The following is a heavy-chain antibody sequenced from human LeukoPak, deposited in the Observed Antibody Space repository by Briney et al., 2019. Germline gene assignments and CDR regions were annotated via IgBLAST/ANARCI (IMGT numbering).Heavy chain of an antibody. CDR3: ARWFSSGRGFFDY. CDR1: GFTFSSYS. CDR2: ISSSDSII. V-gene: IGHV3-48*02. J-gene: IGHJ4*02. Sequence: GGSLRLSCAASGFTFSSYSMNWVRQAPGKGLEWVSYISSSDSIIYYADSVKGRFIISRDNAKNSLYLQMNSRRDEDTAVYYCARWFSSGRGFFDYWGQGILVTVSS. D-gene: IGHD6-19*01.